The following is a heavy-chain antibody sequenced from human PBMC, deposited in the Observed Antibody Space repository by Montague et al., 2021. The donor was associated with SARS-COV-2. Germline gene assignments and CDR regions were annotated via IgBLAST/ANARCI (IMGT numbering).Heavy chain of an antibody. CDR3: ARSPEHMIILIITTLNWDFDL. V-gene: IGHV4-31*03. CDR1: GGSISSGGYY. Sequence: TLSLTCTVSGGSISSGGYYWSWIRQHPGKGLEWIGYIYYSGSTYYNPSLKSRVTISVDTSKNQFSLKVSSVTAADTAVYCCARSPEHMIILIITTLNWDFDLWGQGTLVTVSS. D-gene: IGHD3-22*01. CDR2: IYYSGST. J-gene: IGHJ2*01.